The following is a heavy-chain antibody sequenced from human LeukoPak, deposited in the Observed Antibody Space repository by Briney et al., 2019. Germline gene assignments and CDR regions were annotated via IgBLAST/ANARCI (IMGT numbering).Heavy chain of an antibody. CDR3: ARHRGYSYGYYGGNPLDY. V-gene: IGHV4-59*01. J-gene: IGHJ4*02. CDR1: GGSISSYY. CDR2: IYYSGST. Sequence: SETLSLTCTVSGGSISSYYWNWIRQPPGKGLEWIGYIYYSGSTNYNPSLKSRVTISVDTSKNQFSLKLSSVTAADTAVYYCARHRGYSYGYYGGNPLDYWGQGTLVTVAS. D-gene: IGHD5-18*01.